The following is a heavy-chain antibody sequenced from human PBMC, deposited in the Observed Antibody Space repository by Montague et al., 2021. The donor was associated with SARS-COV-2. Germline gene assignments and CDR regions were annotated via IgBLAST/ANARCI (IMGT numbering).Heavy chain of an antibody. CDR3: AREDRWNWFDP. D-gene: IGHD5-24*01. CDR2: IYYREST. Sequence: SETLSLTCTVSGGSINSPYWSWIRQPPGKGLEWIGYIYYRESTNYNPSLETRVTISVDPSKNQFSLKLSSVTAADTAVYYCAREDRWNWFDPWGQGTLVIVSS. J-gene: IGHJ5*02. V-gene: IGHV4-59*11. CDR1: GGSINSPY.